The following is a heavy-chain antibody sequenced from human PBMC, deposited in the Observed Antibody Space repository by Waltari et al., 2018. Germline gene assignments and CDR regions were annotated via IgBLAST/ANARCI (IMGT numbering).Heavy chain of an antibody. D-gene: IGHD3-22*01. CDR3: AREPSPDSSGYFYYYMDV. J-gene: IGHJ6*03. CDR1: GFTFSRYW. CDR2: INMDGSGT. V-gene: IGHV3-74*01. Sequence: EVQLVESGGGLVQPGGSLRLSCAASGFTFSRYWMPWVGQAPGKGLVRVSRINMDGSGTIYADSVKGRFTISRDNAKNTLYLQLNSLRVEDTAVYYCAREPSPDSSGYFYYYMDVWGKGTTVTVSS.